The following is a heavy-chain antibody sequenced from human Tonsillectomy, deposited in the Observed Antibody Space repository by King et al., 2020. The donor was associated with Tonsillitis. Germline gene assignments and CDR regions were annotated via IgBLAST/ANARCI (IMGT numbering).Heavy chain of an antibody. Sequence: VQLVESGGGVVQPGRSLRLSCAASGFTFSDYAMHWVRQAPGKGLQWVAVISNDGTNKYYADSVKGRFTISRDNSKNNLYLQMNSLRAEDTSVYFCANYYDSSSYSGFDYWGQGTLVSVSS. CDR1: GFTFSDYA. CDR2: ISNDGTNK. CDR3: ANYYDSSSYSGFDY. V-gene: IGHV3-30-3*01. D-gene: IGHD3-22*01. J-gene: IGHJ4*02.